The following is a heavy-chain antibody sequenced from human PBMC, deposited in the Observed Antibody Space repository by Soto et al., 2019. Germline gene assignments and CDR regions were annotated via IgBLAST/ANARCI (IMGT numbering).Heavy chain of an antibody. D-gene: IGHD4-17*01. V-gene: IGHV1-69*04. CDR2: IIPILGIA. CDR3: ARDLYENDYAVGFDP. CDR1: GGTFSSYT. Sequence: SVKVSCKASGGTFSSYTISWVRQAPGQGLEWMGRIIPILGIANYAQKFQGRVTITADKSTSTAYMELSSLRSEDTAVYYCARDLYENDYAVGFDPWGQGTLVTVSS. J-gene: IGHJ5*02.